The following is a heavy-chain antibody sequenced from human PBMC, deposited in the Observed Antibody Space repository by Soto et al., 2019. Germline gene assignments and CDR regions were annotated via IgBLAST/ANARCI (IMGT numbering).Heavy chain of an antibody. D-gene: IGHD3-22*01. Sequence: EVQLVESGGGLVQPGGSLRLSCAASGFTFSSYSMNWVRQAPGKGLEWVSYISNSTIYYADSVKGRFTISRDNAKNSQYLQINSLRAEDTAVYYGAREGVSSGWYNGFAPWGQGTLVTVSS. CDR3: AREGVSSGWYNGFAP. CDR2: ISNSTI. V-gene: IGHV3-48*01. CDR1: GFTFSSYS. J-gene: IGHJ5*02.